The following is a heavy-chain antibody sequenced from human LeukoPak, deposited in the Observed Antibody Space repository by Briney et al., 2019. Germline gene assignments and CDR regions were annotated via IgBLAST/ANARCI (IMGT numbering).Heavy chain of an antibody. Sequence: GGSLRLSCAASGFTFDDYGMSWVRQAPGKGLEWVSGIYWNGGSTGYADSVKGRFTISRDNAKNSLYLQMNSLRAEDTAVYYCAKDPTHYYDSSGSIGYWGQGTLVTVSS. CDR1: GFTFDDYG. V-gene: IGHV3-20*04. D-gene: IGHD3-22*01. J-gene: IGHJ4*02. CDR3: AKDPTHYYDSSGSIGY. CDR2: IYWNGGST.